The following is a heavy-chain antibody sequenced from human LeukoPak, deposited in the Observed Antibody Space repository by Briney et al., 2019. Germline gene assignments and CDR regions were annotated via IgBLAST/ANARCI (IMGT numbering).Heavy chain of an antibody. CDR2: ISAYNGNT. Sequence: ASVTVSCKASGYTFTSYGISWVRQAPGQGLEGMGWISAYNGNTNYAQKLQGRVTMTTDTSTSTAYMELRSLRSDDTAVYYCARDRSVEASVRGDYWGQGTLVTVSS. CDR3: ARDRSVEASVRGDY. J-gene: IGHJ4*02. D-gene: IGHD4-23*01. CDR1: GYTFTSYG. V-gene: IGHV1-18*01.